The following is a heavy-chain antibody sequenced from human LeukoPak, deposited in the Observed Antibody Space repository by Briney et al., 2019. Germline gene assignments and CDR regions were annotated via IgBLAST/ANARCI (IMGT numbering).Heavy chain of an antibody. CDR3: ARDQEDSNLRRSYYFDY. Sequence: GGSLRLSCAASGFTFSSYAMSWVRQAPGKGLEWVSAISGSGGSTYYADSVKGRFTISRDNSKNTLYLQMNSLRAEDTAVYYCARDQEDSNLRRSYYFDYWGQGILVTVSS. CDR2: ISGSGGST. CDR1: GFTFSSYA. V-gene: IGHV3-23*01. J-gene: IGHJ4*02. D-gene: IGHD6-6*01.